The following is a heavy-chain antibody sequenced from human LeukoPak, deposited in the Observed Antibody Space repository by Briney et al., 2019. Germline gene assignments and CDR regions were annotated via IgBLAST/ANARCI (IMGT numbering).Heavy chain of an antibody. V-gene: IGHV3-23*01. J-gene: IGHJ5*02. CDR3: TKDPNGDYIGAFDP. CDR2: ITGGHYAT. D-gene: IGHD4-17*01. CDR1: GFSFSSFA. Sequence: GGSLRLSCAASGFSFSSFAMTWVRQAPGKRLEWVSSITGGHYATYNTDSVKGRFTISRDNAKNTLYLQMNSLRADDTAIYYCTKDPNGDYIGAFDPWGQGTLVTVSS.